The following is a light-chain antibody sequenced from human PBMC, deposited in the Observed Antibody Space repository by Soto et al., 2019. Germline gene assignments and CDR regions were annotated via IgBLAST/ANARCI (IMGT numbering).Light chain of an antibody. Sequence: HSALTQPASVSGSRGQSITFHCTGTSNDIGYCNCVSWYQQHPGKAPKLIIYDVSNRPSGVSNRFSGSKSGNTAHLTISGLQGEDEADYHCSSHPSAKVFVFGGGTNVTV. CDR3: SSHPSAKVFV. CDR2: DVS. V-gene: IGLV2-14*03. CDR1: SNDIGYCNC. J-gene: IGLJ1*01.